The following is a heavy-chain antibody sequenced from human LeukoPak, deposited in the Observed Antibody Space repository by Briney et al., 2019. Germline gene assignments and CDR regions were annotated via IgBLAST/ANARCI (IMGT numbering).Heavy chain of an antibody. V-gene: IGHV4-39*01. D-gene: IGHD5-12*01. Sequence: SETLSLTCTVSGGSISSSSYYWGWIRQPPGKGLEWIGSIYYSGSTYCNPSLKSRVTISVDTSKNQFSLKLSSVTAADTAVYYCATNIVATTNWFDPWGQGTLVTVSS. CDR1: GGSISSSSYY. CDR3: ATNIVATTNWFDP. J-gene: IGHJ5*02. CDR2: IYYSGST.